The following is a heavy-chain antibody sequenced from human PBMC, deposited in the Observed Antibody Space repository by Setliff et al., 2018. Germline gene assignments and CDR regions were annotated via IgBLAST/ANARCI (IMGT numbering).Heavy chain of an antibody. CDR3: AGPFDVGPYPRPIDGLDL. J-gene: IGHJ3*01. Sequence: GASVKVSCKASGYIFRDYYIHWVRQAPGQGLEWMGWINPNSGGREYAEAFRGRVTMTGDMSIRTAFMELSGLTSDDTAVYYCAGPFDVGPYPRPIDGLDLWGQGTRVTVSS. V-gene: IGHV1-2*02. CDR1: GYIFRDYY. D-gene: IGHD3-9*01. CDR2: INPNSGGR.